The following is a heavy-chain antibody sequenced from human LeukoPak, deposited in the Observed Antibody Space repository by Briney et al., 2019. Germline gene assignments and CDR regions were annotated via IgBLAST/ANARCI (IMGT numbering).Heavy chain of an antibody. Sequence: QAGGSLRLSCAASGFTVSSNYMSWVRQAPGKGLEWVSVIYSGGSTYYADSVRGRFTISRDNSKNTLYLQMNSLRAEDTAVYYCATGLIAAGTFDYWGQGTLVTVSS. CDR1: GFTVSSNY. V-gene: IGHV3-66*01. CDR3: ATGLIAAGTFDY. D-gene: IGHD6-13*01. J-gene: IGHJ4*02. CDR2: IYSGGST.